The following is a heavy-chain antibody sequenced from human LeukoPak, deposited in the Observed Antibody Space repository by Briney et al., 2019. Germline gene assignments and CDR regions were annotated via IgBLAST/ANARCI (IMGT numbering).Heavy chain of an antibody. V-gene: IGHV1-18*01. Sequence: ASVKLSCNASGYTFTSCGISWVRQPLGQGHGLVGWICAYNGNTNYAQTLQDRVTMTTDTSTSTAYMELRSLRSDATAVYYCSRVYWSSSTSDDDAFDIWGQGTMVTVSS. J-gene: IGHJ3*02. D-gene: IGHD2-2*01. CDR3: SRVYWSSSTSDDDAFDI. CDR1: GYTFTSCG. CDR2: ICAYNGNT.